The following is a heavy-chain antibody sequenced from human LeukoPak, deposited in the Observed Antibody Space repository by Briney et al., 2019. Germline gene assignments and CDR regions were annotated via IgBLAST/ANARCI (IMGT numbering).Heavy chain of an antibody. V-gene: IGHV1-2*02. Sequence: GASVKVSCKASGYTFTSYYMHWVRQAPGQGLEWMGCINPNSGGTNYAQRFQGRVTMTRDTSISTAYMELSRLRSDDTAVYYCARGLSGPYYYYYMDVWGKGTTVTVSS. D-gene: IGHD2-15*01. J-gene: IGHJ6*03. CDR3: ARGLSGPYYYYYMDV. CDR1: GYTFTSYY. CDR2: INPNSGGT.